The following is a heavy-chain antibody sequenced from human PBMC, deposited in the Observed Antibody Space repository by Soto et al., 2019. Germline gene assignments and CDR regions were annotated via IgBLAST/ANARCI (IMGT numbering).Heavy chain of an antibody. Sequence: ASVKVSCKASGGTFSSYAISWVRQAPGQGLEWMGGIIPIFGTANYAQKFQGRVTITADESTSTAYMELSSLRSEDTAVYYCARGIKRYYDFWSGGASYYYYGMDVWGQGTTVTVSS. D-gene: IGHD3-3*01. J-gene: IGHJ6*02. CDR1: GGTFSSYA. CDR2: IIPIFGTA. V-gene: IGHV1-69*13. CDR3: ARGIKRYYDFWSGGASYYYYGMDV.